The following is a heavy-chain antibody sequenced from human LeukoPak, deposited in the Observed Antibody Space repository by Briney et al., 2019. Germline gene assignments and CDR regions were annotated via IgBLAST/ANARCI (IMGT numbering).Heavy chain of an antibody. CDR2: INHSGST. CDR1: GGSFSGYY. V-gene: IGHV4-34*01. J-gene: IGHJ4*02. D-gene: IGHD4-17*01. CDR3: ARGGHTVTTIYYFDY. Sequence: PSETLSLTCAVYGGSFSGYYWSWIRQPPGKGLEWIGEINHSGSTNYNPSLKSRVTISVDTSKNQFSLKLSSVTAADTAVYYCARGGHTVTTIYYFDYWGQGTLVTVSS.